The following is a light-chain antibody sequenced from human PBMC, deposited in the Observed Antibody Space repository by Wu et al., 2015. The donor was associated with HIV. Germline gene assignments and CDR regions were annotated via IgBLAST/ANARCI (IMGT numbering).Light chain of an antibody. CDR2: GAS. V-gene: IGKV3-15*01. CDR3: QQYDKWRT. Sequence: EIVMTQSPATLSVSPGERATLSCRASQSVNTNLAWYQQKPGQPPRLLIYGASTRATGIPVRFSGSGSGTEFTLTINSLQSEDLAVYYCQQYDKWRTFGQGYQGGNQT. J-gene: IGKJ1*01. CDR1: QSVNTN.